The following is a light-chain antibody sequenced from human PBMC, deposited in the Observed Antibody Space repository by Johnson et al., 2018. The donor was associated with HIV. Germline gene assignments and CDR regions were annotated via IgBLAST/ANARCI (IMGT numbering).Light chain of an antibody. CDR3: GIWDSSLTPHYV. CDR2: ENN. V-gene: IGLV1-51*02. J-gene: IGLJ1*01. Sequence: QPVLTQPPSVSAAPGQKVNISCSGNSSNIENYFVSWYQQLPGAAPRLLIYENNKRPSGIPDRFSGAKSGASATLGITGLETGDEADSYCGIWDSSLTPHYVFGTGTTITVL. CDR1: SSNIENYF.